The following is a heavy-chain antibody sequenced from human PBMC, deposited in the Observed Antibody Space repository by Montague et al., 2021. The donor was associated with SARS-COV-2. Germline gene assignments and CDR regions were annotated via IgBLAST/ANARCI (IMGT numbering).Heavy chain of an antibody. J-gene: IGHJ4*02. CDR2: IKQDGSEK. V-gene: IGHV3-7*05. Sequence: SMILSCGASGFTFSTFWMTWVRQAPVKGLEWVANIKQDGSEKYYXDSVKGRFTISRDNAKNSLYLQLDSLRAEDTAVYYCARGYDSSGYQYWGQGTLVTVSS. D-gene: IGHD3-22*01. CDR3: ARGYDSSGYQY. CDR1: GFTFSTFW.